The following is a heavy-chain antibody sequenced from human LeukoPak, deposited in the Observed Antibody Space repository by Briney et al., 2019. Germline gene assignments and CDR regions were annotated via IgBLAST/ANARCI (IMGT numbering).Heavy chain of an antibody. CDR2: IYYSGST. J-gene: IGHJ4*02. CDR3: ARKVATINPFDY. Sequence: SETLSLTCTVSGGSISPYCWSWIRQPPGKGLEWIGYIYYSGSTNYNPSLKSRVTMSVDTSKNHFSPELTSVTAADTAVYYCARKVATINPFDYWGQGTLVTVSS. V-gene: IGHV4-59*08. CDR1: GGSISPYC. D-gene: IGHD5-24*01.